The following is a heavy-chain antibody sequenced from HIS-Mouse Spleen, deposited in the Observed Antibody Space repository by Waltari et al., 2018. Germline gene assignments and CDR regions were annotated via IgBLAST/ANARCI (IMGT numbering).Heavy chain of an antibody. J-gene: IGHJ5*02. V-gene: IGHV1-2*02. D-gene: IGHD1-26*01. Sequence: QVQLVQSGAEVKKPGASVKVSCKASGYTFTGHYIHSLRQAPGQGIEWMGWINPNSGGTNYAQKFQGRVTMTRDTSISTAYMELSRLRSDDTAVYYCARGSGRWELLLPNWFDPWGQGTLVTVSS. CDR1: GYTFTGHY. CDR2: INPNSGGT. CDR3: ARGSGRWELLLPNWFDP.